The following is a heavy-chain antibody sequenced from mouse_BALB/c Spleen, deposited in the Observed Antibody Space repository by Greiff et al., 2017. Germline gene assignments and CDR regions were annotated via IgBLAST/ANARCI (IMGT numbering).Heavy chain of an antibody. V-gene: IGHV2-6-7*01. CDR2: IWGDGST. CDR3: ARRGNDVRNAMDY. J-gene: IGHJ4*01. Sequence: VQLVESGPGLVAPSQSLSITCTVSGFSLTGYGVNWVRQPPGKGLEWLGMIWGDGSTDYNSALNSRLSISKDNSKSQVFLKMNSLQTDDTARYYCARRGNDVRNAMDYWGQGTSVTVSS. CDR1: GFSLTGYG. D-gene: IGHD2-2*01.